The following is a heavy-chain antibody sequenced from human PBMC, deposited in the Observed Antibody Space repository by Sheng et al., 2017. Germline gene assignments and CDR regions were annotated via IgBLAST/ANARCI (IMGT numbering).Heavy chain of an antibody. Sequence: EVQLVESGGGLVQPGGSLRLSCAASGFTFSSYEMNWVRQAPGKGLEWVSYISSSGSTIYYADSVKGRFTISRDNAKNSLYLQMNSLRAEDTAVYYCARFTRIYGGHYGDKDYYYYYGMDVWGQGTTVTVSS. D-gene: IGHD4-17*01. CDR2: ISSSGSTI. CDR3: ARFTRIYGGHYGDKDYYYYYGMDV. V-gene: IGHV3-48*03. J-gene: IGHJ6*02. CDR1: GFTFSSYE.